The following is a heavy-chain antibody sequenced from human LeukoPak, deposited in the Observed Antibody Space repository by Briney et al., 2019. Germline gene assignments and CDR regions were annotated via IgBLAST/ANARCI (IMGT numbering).Heavy chain of an antibody. V-gene: IGHV3-11*04. Sequence: GGSLRLSCAASGFTFSDYYMSWVRQAPGKGLEWVSYISSSGSTIYYADSVKGRFTISRDNAKNSLYLQMNSLRAEDTAVYYCAREESEYYYDSSGIRWRRYFDYWGQGTLVTVSS. CDR2: ISSSGSTI. D-gene: IGHD3-22*01. J-gene: IGHJ4*02. CDR3: AREESEYYYDSSGIRWRRYFDY. CDR1: GFTFSDYY.